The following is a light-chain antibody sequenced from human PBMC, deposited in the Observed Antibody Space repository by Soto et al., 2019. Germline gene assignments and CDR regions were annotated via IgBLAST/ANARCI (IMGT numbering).Light chain of an antibody. CDR1: QGISRT. Sequence: EILLTQSPGTLSFSPGETAPPSCRASQGISRTLARYQLKSGQAPRLLFYGASTRATGVPARFSGSGSGTEFTLTISSLQSEDSALYYCQHYNHWPQLSFGGGTKVDIK. V-gene: IGKV3-15*01. CDR3: QHYNHWPQLS. CDR2: GAS. J-gene: IGKJ4*01.